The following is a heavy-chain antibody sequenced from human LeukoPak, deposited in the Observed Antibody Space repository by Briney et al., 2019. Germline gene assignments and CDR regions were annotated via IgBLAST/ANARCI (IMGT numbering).Heavy chain of an antibody. CDR1: GFTFNNHA. D-gene: IGHD3-10*01. CDR2: ISGSGDNT. Sequence: GGSLRLSCVVSGFTFNNHAMSWVRQAPGKGLEWVSAISGSGDNTFYAGSVRGRFTISRDNSKNTLYLQMDSLKAEDTAIYYCTKDFRGSGYFFDYWGQGTPVTVSS. CDR3: TKDFRGSGYFFDY. J-gene: IGHJ4*02. V-gene: IGHV3-23*01.